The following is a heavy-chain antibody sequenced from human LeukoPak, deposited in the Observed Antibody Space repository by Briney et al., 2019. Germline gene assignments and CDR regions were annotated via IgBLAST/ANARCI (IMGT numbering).Heavy chain of an antibody. Sequence: PGGSLRLSCAASGFTFSSYAMSWVRQAPGKGLEWVSAISGSGGSTYYADSVKGRFTISRDNSKNTLYLQMNSLRAEDTAVYYCASTSYYYGSGTNWFDPWGQGTLVAVSS. D-gene: IGHD3-10*01. CDR3: ASTSYYYGSGTNWFDP. V-gene: IGHV3-23*01. CDR1: GFTFSSYA. CDR2: ISGSGGST. J-gene: IGHJ5*02.